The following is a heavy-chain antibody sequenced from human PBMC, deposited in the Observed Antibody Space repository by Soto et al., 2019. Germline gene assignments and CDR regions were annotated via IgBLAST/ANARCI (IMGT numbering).Heavy chain of an antibody. Sequence: QVQLQESGPGLVKPSQTLSLTCTVSGGSISSGGYYWSWIRQHPGKGLEWIGYIYYSGSTYYNPSLKSRVTRSVDTSKNQFSLKLSSVTAADTAVYYCARGSVTTGGGPDYFDYWGQGTLVTVSS. J-gene: IGHJ4*02. D-gene: IGHD4-17*01. CDR1: GGSISSGGYY. CDR3: ARGSVTTGGGPDYFDY. CDR2: IYYSGST. V-gene: IGHV4-31*03.